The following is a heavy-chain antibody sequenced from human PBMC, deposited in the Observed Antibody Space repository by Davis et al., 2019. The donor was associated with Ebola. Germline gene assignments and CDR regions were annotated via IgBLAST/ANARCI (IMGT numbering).Heavy chain of an antibody. CDR1: GYTFTDYH. V-gene: IGHV1-2*02. CDR2: IDPNNGGT. D-gene: IGHD2-2*01. CDR3: ARGQFCSSTNCFLNWFDP. Sequence: SVKVSCKSSGYTFTDYHMHWVRQAPGQGLEWMGWIDPNNGGTNYAQNFQGRVTMTRDTSLSTTYIELSSLRSDDTAVYYCARGQFCSSTNCFLNWFDPWGQGTLVTVSS. J-gene: IGHJ5*02.